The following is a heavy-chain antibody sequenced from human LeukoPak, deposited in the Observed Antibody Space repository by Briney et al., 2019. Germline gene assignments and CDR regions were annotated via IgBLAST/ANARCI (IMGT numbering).Heavy chain of an antibody. CDR1: GVTFSSYW. CDR3: ARGKDYYDSSGYYYLDYYGMDV. J-gene: IGHJ6*02. V-gene: IGHV3-7*04. D-gene: IGHD3-22*01. Sequence: GGSLRLSCAASGVTFSSYWMSWVRQAPGKGLEWVADIKQDGSEKYYVDSVKGRSTISRDNAKNSLYLQMNSLRAEDTAMYYCARGKDYYDSSGYYYLDYYGMDVWGQGTTVTVPS. CDR2: IKQDGSEK.